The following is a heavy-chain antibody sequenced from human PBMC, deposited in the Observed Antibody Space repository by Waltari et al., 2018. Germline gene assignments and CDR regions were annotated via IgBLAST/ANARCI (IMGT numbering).Heavy chain of an antibody. CDR1: GGPISSGAFY. J-gene: IGHJ3*02. V-gene: IGHV4-30-4*08. CDR2: IYYSVST. Sequence: QVQLQESGPGLVKPSQTLSLTCTVSGGPISSGAFYWSWIRQTPGKGLEWIGYIYYSVSTYYNPSLKSRVTISVDTSKNQFSLKLSSVTAADTAVYYCARDTSGYDSGAFDIWGQGTMVTVSS. CDR3: ARDTSGYDSGAFDI. D-gene: IGHD5-12*01.